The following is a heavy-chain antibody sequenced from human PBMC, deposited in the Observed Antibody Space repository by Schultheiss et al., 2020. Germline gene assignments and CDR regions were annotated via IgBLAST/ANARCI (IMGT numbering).Heavy chain of an antibody. J-gene: IGHJ6*02. V-gene: IGHV4-59*01. D-gene: IGHD5-12*01. CDR1: GGSISSYY. Sequence: SLPLSLTCTVSGGSISSYYWSWIRQHPGKGLEWIGYIYYSGSTYYNPSLKSRVTISVDTSKNQFSLILSSVTAADTAVYYCARGVATPEPNGMDVWGQGTTVTVAS. CDR2: IYYSGST. CDR3: ARGVATPEPNGMDV.